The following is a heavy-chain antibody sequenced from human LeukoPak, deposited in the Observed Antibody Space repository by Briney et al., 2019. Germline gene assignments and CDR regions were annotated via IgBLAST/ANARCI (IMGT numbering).Heavy chain of an antibody. CDR2: ISGSGGRT. CDR3: AKDRQNYYRSGYYFDY. CDR1: GFTFSSYV. J-gene: IGHJ4*02. V-gene: IGHV3-23*01. Sequence: GGSLRLSCAASGFTFSSYVMIGVRQAPGKGVEGGSSISGSGGRTYYADFVKGRFTIFRDVSKNTLYLEMNSLRAEDTAVYYCAKDRQNYYRSGYYFDYWGQGTLVTVSS. D-gene: IGHD3-10*01.